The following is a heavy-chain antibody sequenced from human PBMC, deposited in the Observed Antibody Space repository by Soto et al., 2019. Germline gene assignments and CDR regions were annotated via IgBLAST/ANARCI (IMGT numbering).Heavy chain of an antibody. CDR1: GGSLISYY. V-gene: IGHV4-59*08. J-gene: IGHJ4*02. CDR3: ARHNYGSGSTYFDY. D-gene: IGHD3-10*01. CDR2: IYYSGST. Sequence: PSETLSLTCTVSGGSLISYYWSWIRQPPGKGLEWIGYIYYSGSTNYNPSLKSRVTISADTSKNQFSLKLNSMTAADTAVYYCARHNYGSGSTYFDYWGQGTLVTVS.